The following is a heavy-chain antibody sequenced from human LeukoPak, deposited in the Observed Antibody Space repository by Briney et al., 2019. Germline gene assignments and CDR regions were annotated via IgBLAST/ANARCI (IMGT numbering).Heavy chain of an antibody. CDR3: ARGGIAADYYYYMDV. V-gene: IGHV3-33*01. D-gene: IGHD6-25*01. Sequence: GGSLRLFCAASGFTFSSYGMHWVRQAPGKGLEWVAVIWYYGSNKYYADSVKGRFTISRDNSKNTLYLQMNSLRAEDTAVYYCARGGIAADYYYYMDVWGKGTTVTVSS. J-gene: IGHJ6*03. CDR1: GFTFSSYG. CDR2: IWYYGSNK.